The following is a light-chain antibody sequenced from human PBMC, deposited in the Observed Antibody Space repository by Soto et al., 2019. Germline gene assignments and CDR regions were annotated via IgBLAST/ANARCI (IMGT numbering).Light chain of an antibody. CDR2: EAS. V-gene: IGKV3-11*01. CDR3: QQYSNWPHT. J-gene: IGKJ5*01. CDR1: QSVSTY. Sequence: EILLTQSPATLSLSPGERATLSCRASQSVSTYVSWYQQKPGQAPRLLIYEASKRATGVPARFSGSGSGTDFTLTISSLEPEDFAVYYCQQYSNWPHTFGQGTRLEIK.